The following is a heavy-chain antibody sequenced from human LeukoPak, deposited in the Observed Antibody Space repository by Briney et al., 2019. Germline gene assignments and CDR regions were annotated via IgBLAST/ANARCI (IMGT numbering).Heavy chain of an antibody. J-gene: IGHJ3*02. V-gene: IGHV4-59*08. D-gene: IGHD3-22*01. CDR3: AKIPYYDSSGYYFDAFDI. CDR1: GGSISSYY. Sequence: SETLSLTCTVSGGSISSYYWSWIRQPPGKGLEWLGYIYYSGSTNYNPSLKSRVTISVDTSKNQFSLKPSSVTAADTAVYYCAKIPYYDSSGYYFDAFDIWGQGTMVTVSS. CDR2: IYYSGST.